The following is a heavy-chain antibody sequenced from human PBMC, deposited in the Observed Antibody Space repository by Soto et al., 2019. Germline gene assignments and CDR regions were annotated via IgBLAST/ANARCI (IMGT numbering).Heavy chain of an antibody. V-gene: IGHV5-51*01. J-gene: IGHJ6*02. CDR1: EYSFTSYW. D-gene: IGHD1-1*01. Sequence: PGESLKISCKGSEYSFTSYWIGWVRQMPGKGLEWMGIIYPGDSDTRYSPSFQGQVTISADESISTAYLQGSSLKASDTAMYYCARHGMQGSYYYGMDVWGQGTTVTVSS. CDR3: ARHGMQGSYYYGMDV. CDR2: IYPGDSDT.